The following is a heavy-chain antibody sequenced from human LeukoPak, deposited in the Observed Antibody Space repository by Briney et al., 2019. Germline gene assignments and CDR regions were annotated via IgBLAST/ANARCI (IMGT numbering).Heavy chain of an antibody. D-gene: IGHD3-22*01. V-gene: IGHV2-70*04. CDR3: ALSYYDSSGSPFDY. J-gene: IGHJ4*02. Sequence: SGPTLVNPTQTLTLTCDFSGFSLNTGGVGVGWIRQPPGKALEWLARIDWDDDKFYSTSLKTRLTISKDTSKSQVVLTMTNMDPVDTATYYCALSYYDSSGSPFDYWGQGTLVTVSS. CDR1: GFSLNTGGVG. CDR2: IDWDDDK.